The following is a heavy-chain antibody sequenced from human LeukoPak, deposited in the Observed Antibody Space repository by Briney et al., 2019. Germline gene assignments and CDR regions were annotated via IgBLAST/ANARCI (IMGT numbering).Heavy chain of an antibody. V-gene: IGHV3-23*01. CDR3: ARGVYYDSSGYRDYYYYYGMDV. Sequence: GGSLRLSCAASGFTFSSYAMSWVRQAPGKGLEWVSAISGSGGSTYYADSVKGRFTISRDNSKNTLYLQMNSLRAEDTAVYYCARGVYYDSSGYRDYYYYYGMDVWGQGTTVTVSS. D-gene: IGHD3-22*01. J-gene: IGHJ6*02. CDR1: GFTFSSYA. CDR2: ISGSGGST.